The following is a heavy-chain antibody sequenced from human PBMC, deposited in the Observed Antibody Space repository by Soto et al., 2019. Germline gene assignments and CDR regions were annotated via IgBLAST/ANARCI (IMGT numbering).Heavy chain of an antibody. Sequence: GGSLRLSCAASGFTFSSYSMNWVRQAPGKGLEWVSSISSSSYIYYADSVKGRFTISRDNAKNSLYLQMNSLRAEDTAVYYCARDPLGELWFGDLLNPRDYWGQGTLVPVSS. V-gene: IGHV3-21*01. CDR1: GFTFSSYS. CDR3: ARDPLGELWFGDLLNPRDY. D-gene: IGHD3-10*01. CDR2: ISSSSYI. J-gene: IGHJ4*02.